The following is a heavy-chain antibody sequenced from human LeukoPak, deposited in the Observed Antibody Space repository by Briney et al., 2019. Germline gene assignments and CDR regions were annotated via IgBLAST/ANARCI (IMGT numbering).Heavy chain of an antibody. Sequence: SETLSLTCTASGASISSEIYYWGWIRQPPGKDLEWIATIFHTGTTSYNPSLKSRVTISVDTSKNQFSLKLTSVTAADTAVYYCARGPNWGSPNSPFHMWGQGTMVTISS. D-gene: IGHD7-27*01. J-gene: IGHJ3*02. CDR2: IFHTGTT. CDR1: GASISSEIYY. V-gene: IGHV4-39*07. CDR3: ARGPNWGSPNSPFHM.